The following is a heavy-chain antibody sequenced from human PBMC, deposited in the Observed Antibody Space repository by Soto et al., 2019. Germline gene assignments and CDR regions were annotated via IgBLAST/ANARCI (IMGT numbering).Heavy chain of an antibody. Sequence: QVQLVQSGAEVKKPGSSVKVSCKASGGTFSSYAISWVRQAPGQGLEWMGGIIPIFGTANYAQKFQGRVTITADESTSTAYMELSSLRSEDTAVYYCARDYTVTTPGGDYYYGMDVWGQGTTVTVSS. CDR1: GGTFSSYA. CDR2: IIPIFGTA. D-gene: IGHD4-4*01. CDR3: ARDYTVTTPGGDYYYGMDV. J-gene: IGHJ6*02. V-gene: IGHV1-69*01.